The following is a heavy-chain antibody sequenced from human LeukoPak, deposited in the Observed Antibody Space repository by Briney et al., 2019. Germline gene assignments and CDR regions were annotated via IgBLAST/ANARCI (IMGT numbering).Heavy chain of an antibody. Sequence: GGSLRLSCAASGFTFSSYEMNWVRQAPGKGLEWVSYISSSGSTIYYADSVKGRFTISRDNAKNSLYLQMNSLRAEDTAVYYCARMTTVGWFDPWGREPWSPSPQ. J-gene: IGHJ5*02. D-gene: IGHD4-11*01. CDR3: ARMTTVGWFDP. V-gene: IGHV3-48*03. CDR1: GFTFSSYE. CDR2: ISSSGSTI.